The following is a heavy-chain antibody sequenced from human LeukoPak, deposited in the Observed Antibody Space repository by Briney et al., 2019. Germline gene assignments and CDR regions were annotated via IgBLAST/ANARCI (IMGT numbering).Heavy chain of an antibody. CDR1: GFTFSTYA. J-gene: IGHJ4*02. D-gene: IGHD3-22*01. CDR3: AKRYYYDSSGHYFHFDY. Sequence: PGGSLRLSCAASGFTFSTYAMSWVRQAPGKGVEWVSTISGSGGSTYYADSVKGRFMISRDNYKNTLHLQMNSLRAEDTALYYCAKRYYYDSSGHYFHFDYWGQGTLVTVSS. V-gene: IGHV3-23*01. CDR2: ISGSGGST.